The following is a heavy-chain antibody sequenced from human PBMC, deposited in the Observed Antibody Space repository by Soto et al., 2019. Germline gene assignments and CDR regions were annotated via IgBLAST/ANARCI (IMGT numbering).Heavy chain of an antibody. CDR2: INPSGGT. Sequence: ASVKVSCKASGDTFTSYYMHWVRQAPGQGLEWMGIINPSGGTKYSQKFQGRVTITRDTSASTAYMELSSLRSEDTAVYYCARVSGYYLPDYWGQGTLVTVSS. V-gene: IGHV1-46*01. CDR1: GDTFTSYY. J-gene: IGHJ4*02. CDR3: ARVSGYYLPDY. D-gene: IGHD5-12*01.